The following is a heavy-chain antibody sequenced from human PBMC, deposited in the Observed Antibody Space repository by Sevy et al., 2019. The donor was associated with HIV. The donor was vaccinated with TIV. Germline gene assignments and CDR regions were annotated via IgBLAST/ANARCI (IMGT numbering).Heavy chain of an antibody. V-gene: IGHV3-30*04. D-gene: IGHD3-16*01. CDR3: ARDGLGGFAQTLDV. J-gene: IGHJ6*02. CDR1: GFTFSSYA. CDR2: ISYDGSNK. Sequence: GGSLRLSCAASGFTFSSYAMLWVRQAPGKGLDWVALISYDGSNKYYADSVKGRFTISRDNAKNTLYLEMNSLGPEDTAVYYCARDGLGGFAQTLDVWGQGTTVTVSS.